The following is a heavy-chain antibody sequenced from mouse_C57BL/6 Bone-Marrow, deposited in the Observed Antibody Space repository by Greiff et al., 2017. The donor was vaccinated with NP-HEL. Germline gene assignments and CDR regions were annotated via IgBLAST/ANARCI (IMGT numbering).Heavy chain of an antibody. V-gene: IGHV1-59*01. D-gene: IGHD2-4*01. CDR2: IDPSDSYT. CDR3: ARWDYDYDGAY. CDR1: GYTFTSYW. Sequence: QVQLQQPGAELVRPGPSVKLSCKASGYTFTSYWMHWVKQRPGQGLEWIGVIDPSDSYTNYNQKFKGKATLTVDTSSSTAYMQLSSLTSEDSAVYYCARWDYDYDGAYWGQGTLVTVSA. J-gene: IGHJ3*01.